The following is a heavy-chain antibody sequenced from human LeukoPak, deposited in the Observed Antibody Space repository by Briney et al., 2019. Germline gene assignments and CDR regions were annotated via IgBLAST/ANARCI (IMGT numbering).Heavy chain of an antibody. CDR1: GLTFSDAW. CDR2: ITADGTE. Sequence: GGSLRLSCAVSGLTFSDAWISWLRHAPGKGLEWVARITADGTEDYAAPVNARFTASRDDSKTTVYLQMNSLTTEDTAVYYCTTAPTRRWLPYFDHWGQGTVVTVSS. V-gene: IGHV3-15*01. J-gene: IGHJ4*02. CDR3: TTAPTRRWLPYFDH. D-gene: IGHD5-24*01.